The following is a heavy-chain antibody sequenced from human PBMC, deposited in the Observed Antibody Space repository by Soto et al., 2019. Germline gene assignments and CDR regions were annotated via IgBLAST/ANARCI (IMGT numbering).Heavy chain of an antibody. CDR2: ISYDGSNK. CDR1: GFTFSSYG. J-gene: IGHJ6*03. Sequence: GGSLRLSCAASGFTFSSYGMHWVRQAPGKGLEWVAVISYDGSNKYYADSVKGRFTISRDNSKNTLYLQMNSLRAEDTAVYYCAKGGARDYYYYYMDVWGKGTTVTVSS. CDR3: AKGGARDYYYYYMDV. D-gene: IGHD1-26*01. V-gene: IGHV3-30*18.